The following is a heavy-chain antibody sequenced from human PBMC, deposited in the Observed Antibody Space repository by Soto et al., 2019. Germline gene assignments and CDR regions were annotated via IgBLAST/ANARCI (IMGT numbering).Heavy chain of an antibody. V-gene: IGHV2-70*01. CDR1: GFSLSTSGMC. CDR3: ARATYSSGAHLRSGFDY. Sequence: SGPTLVNPTQTLTLTCTFSGFSLSTSGMCVSWIRQPPGKALEWLALIDWDDDKYYSTSLKTRLTISKDTSKNQVVLTMTNMDPVDTATYYCARATYSSGAHLRSGFDYWGQGTLVTVSS. CDR2: IDWDDDK. J-gene: IGHJ4*02. D-gene: IGHD6-19*01.